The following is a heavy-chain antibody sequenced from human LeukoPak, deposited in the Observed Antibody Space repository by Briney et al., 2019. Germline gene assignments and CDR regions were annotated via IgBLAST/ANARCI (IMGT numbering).Heavy chain of an antibody. D-gene: IGHD2-2*01. CDR2: INPNSGGT. J-gene: IGHJ3*02. Sequence: GASVKVSCKASGYTFTGYYMHWVRQAPGQGLEWMGWINPNSGGTNYAQKFQGRVTMTRDTSISTAYMELSRLRSEDTAVYYCARDIVVVPAAPFDAFDIWGQGTMVTVSS. V-gene: IGHV1-2*02. CDR1: GYTFTGYY. CDR3: ARDIVVVPAAPFDAFDI.